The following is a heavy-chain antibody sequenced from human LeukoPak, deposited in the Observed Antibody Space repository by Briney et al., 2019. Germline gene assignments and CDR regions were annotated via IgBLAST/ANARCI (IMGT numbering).Heavy chain of an antibody. CDR3: ARDRAPDYCSSTSCPGDMDV. J-gene: IGHJ6*03. D-gene: IGHD2-2*01. Sequence: GGSLRLSCAASGFTFSSYSMNWVRQAPGKGLEWVSSISSSSSYIYYADSVTGRFTISRDNAKNSLYLQMNSLRAEDTAVYYCARDRAPDYCSSTSCPGDMDVWGKGTTVTVSS. V-gene: IGHV3-21*01. CDR1: GFTFSSYS. CDR2: ISSSSSYI.